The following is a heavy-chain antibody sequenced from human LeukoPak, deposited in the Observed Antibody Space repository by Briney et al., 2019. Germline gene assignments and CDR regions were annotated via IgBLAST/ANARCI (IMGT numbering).Heavy chain of an antibody. CDR1: GYSISSGYY. CDR2: IYHSGST. D-gene: IGHD6-19*01. Sequence: PSETLSLTCAVSGYSISSGYYWGWIRQPPGKGLEWIGSIYHSGSTYYNPSLKSRVTRSVDTSKNQFSLKLSSVTAADTAVYYCARPLSKAAAVAGTRAFDTWGQGTMVTVSS. V-gene: IGHV4-38-2*01. J-gene: IGHJ3*02. CDR3: ARPLSKAAAVAGTRAFDT.